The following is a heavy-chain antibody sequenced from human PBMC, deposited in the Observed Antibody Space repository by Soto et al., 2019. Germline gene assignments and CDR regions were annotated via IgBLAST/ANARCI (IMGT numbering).Heavy chain of an antibody. CDR1: GYTFTSYG. J-gene: IGHJ6*02. D-gene: IGHD3-10*01. Sequence: GASVKVSCKASGYTFTSYGISWVRQAPGQGLEWMGWISAYNGNTNYAQKLQGRVTMTTDTSTSTAYMELRSLRSDDTAVYYCARVSGKAMVRVRAYGMDVWGQGTTVTVSS. CDR2: ISAYNGNT. CDR3: ARVSGKAMVRVRAYGMDV. V-gene: IGHV1-18*01.